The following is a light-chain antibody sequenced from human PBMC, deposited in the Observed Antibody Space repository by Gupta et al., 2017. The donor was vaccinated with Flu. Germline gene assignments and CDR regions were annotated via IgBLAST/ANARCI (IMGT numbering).Light chain of an antibody. Sequence: IVMTQSPFSLPVTHGEPASISCRSSQSLLHSNGYNYLGWYLEKPGQSPQLLIYLGSNRASGVPDRFSGSGSGTDFTLKISRVEAEDVGVYYCMQALQTPRYSFGQGTKLEIK. CDR3: MQALQTPRYS. J-gene: IGKJ2*03. CDR1: QSLLHSNGYNY. V-gene: IGKV2-28*01. CDR2: LGS.